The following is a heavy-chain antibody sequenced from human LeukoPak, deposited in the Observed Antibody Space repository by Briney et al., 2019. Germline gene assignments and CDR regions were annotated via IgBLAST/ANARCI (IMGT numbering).Heavy chain of an antibody. CDR3: ARGIGYCSGGSRYAYDY. CDR2: INPNSGGT. J-gene: IGHJ4*02. Sequence: ASVKVSCKASGYTFTGYYMHWVRQAPGQGLEWMGWINPNSGGTNYAQKFQGWVTMTRDTSISTAYMELSRLRSDDTAVYYCARGIGYCSGGSRYAYDYWGQGTLVTVSS. D-gene: IGHD2-15*01. CDR1: GYTFTGYY. V-gene: IGHV1-2*04.